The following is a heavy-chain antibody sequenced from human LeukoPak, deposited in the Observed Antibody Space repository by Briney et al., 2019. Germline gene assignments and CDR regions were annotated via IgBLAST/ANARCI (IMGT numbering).Heavy chain of an antibody. V-gene: IGHV3-7*01. J-gene: IGHJ4*02. CDR3: ARDKIEGPTKLDY. D-gene: IGHD1-1*01. CDR2: IKQDESE. CDR1: GFTFSSYW. Sequence: GGSLRLSCAASGFTFSSYWMSWVRQAPGKGLEWVANIKQDESENYVDSLKGRFTISRDNAKNSLYLQMNSLRAEDTAVYYCARDKIEGPTKLDYWGQGILVTVSS.